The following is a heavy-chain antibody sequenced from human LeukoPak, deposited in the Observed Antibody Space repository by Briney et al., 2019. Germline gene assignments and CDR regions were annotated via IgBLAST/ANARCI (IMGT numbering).Heavy chain of an antibody. J-gene: IGHJ3*01. Sequence: PGGSLRLSCAASGSSGTTNYMSWVRQAPGKGLEFVSIVYGGDTTAYADPVRGRFTISRDTSKNTLFLQMSSLTVEDTADYYSTTFVALRAFDVWGQGTMVTVS. V-gene: IGHV3-66*01. CDR3: TTFVALRAFDV. CDR1: GSSGTTNY. D-gene: IGHD3-10*02. CDR2: VYGGDTT.